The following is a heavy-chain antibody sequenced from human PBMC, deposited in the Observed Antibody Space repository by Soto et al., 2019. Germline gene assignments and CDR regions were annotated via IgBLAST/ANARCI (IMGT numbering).Heavy chain of an antibody. D-gene: IGHD3-3*01. Sequence: QVQLQEWGPGLVKPSGTLSLTCAVSGGSISSSNWWTWVRQPPGKGLEWIGEIYHSGSTNYNPSLKSRITISVDKSKNQFSLKVTSVTAADTAVYYCAILLRSTYGMDVWGQGTTVTVSS. CDR3: AILLRSTYGMDV. CDR2: IYHSGST. V-gene: IGHV4-4*02. J-gene: IGHJ6*02. CDR1: GGSISSSNW.